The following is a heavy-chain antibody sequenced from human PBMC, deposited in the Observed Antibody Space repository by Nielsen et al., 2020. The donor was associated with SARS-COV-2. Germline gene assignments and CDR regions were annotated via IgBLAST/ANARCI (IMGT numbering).Heavy chain of an antibody. J-gene: IGHJ4*02. CDR3: SSPTVAY. D-gene: IGHD4-23*01. V-gene: IGHV3-73*01. CDR2: IRSYANEYAT. CDR1: GFTFSGSA. Sequence: GGSLRLSCVASGFTFSGSAMHWVRQASEKGLEWLGRIRSYANEYATAYAASVKGRFTISRDDSKNTAYLQMNSLKTEDTAVYYCSSPTVAYWGQGTLVTVSS.